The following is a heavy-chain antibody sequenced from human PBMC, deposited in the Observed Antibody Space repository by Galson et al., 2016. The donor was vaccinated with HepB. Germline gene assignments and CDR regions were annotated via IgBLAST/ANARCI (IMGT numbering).Heavy chain of an antibody. CDR3: AKGIGYYDSSGYDNFDY. CDR1: GFTFSSYA. D-gene: IGHD3-22*01. J-gene: IGHJ4*02. V-gene: IGHV3-23*01. CDR2: INGNGVRT. Sequence: SLRLSCAASGFTFSSYAMSWVRQAPGKGLEWVSTINGNGVRTYYADSVKGRFTISRDKSKNPPYMQMNSLRAEDTAVYYCAKGIGYYDSSGYDNFDYWGQGTLVTVSS.